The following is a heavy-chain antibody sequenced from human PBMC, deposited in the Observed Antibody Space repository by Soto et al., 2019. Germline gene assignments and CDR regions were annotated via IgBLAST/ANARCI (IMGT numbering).Heavy chain of an antibody. V-gene: IGHV3-23*01. CDR2: ISGRGGST. D-gene: IGHD2-2*01. J-gene: IGHJ4*02. CDR1: GFTFSNYA. Sequence: EVQLLESGGDLVQPGGSLRLSCAASGFTFSNYAMSWVRQAPGKGLEWVSSISGRGGSTYADSVKGRFAISRDNSKNTLYLQMSSLRAEDTAMYYCAKSNPYCDRANCYVFDYWGQGTLVTVSS. CDR3: AKSNPYCDRANCYVFDY.